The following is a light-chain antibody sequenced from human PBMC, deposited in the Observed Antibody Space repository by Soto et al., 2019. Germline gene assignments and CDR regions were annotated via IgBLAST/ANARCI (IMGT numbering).Light chain of an antibody. J-gene: IGKJ2*01. CDR1: QSISSW. V-gene: IGKV1-5*01. CDR3: QQYNSYSYT. CDR2: DAS. Sequence: DIQMTQSPSTLSASVGERVTITCGASQSISSWLAWYQQKPGKAPKLLIYDASSLESGVPSRFSGSGSGTEFTLTISSLQPDDFASHYCQQYNSYSYTFGQGTKLEIK.